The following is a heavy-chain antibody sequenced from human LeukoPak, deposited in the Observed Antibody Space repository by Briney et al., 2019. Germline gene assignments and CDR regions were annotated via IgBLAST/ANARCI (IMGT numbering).Heavy chain of an antibody. Sequence: GGSLRLSRAPSGLTFSSYAMSWVRQAPGEGLEWVSSIGGGGVDTYYADSVKGRFTISRDNSKNTLYLQMNSLRVEDTAVYYCAKDPPTTGTTFDNWGRGTLVTVSS. V-gene: IGHV3-23*01. CDR1: GLTFSSYA. CDR2: IGGGGVDT. D-gene: IGHD1-1*01. CDR3: AKDPPTTGTTFDN. J-gene: IGHJ4*02.